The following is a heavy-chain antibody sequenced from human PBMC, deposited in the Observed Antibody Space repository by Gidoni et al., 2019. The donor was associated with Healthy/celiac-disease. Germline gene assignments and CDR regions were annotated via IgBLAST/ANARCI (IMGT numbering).Heavy chain of an antibody. CDR1: GYTFTSYD. V-gene: IGHV1-8*01. J-gene: IGHJ6*02. Sequence: QVQLVPSGAEVKKPGASVTVSCKASGYTFTSYDINWVRQATGQGLEWMGWMNPNSGNTGYAQKFQGRVTMTRNTSISTAYMELSSLRSEDTAVYYCVAHHSSGWHDAPGDYYYGMDVWGQGTTVTVSS. CDR2: MNPNSGNT. CDR3: VAHHSSGWHDAPGDYYYGMDV. D-gene: IGHD6-19*01.